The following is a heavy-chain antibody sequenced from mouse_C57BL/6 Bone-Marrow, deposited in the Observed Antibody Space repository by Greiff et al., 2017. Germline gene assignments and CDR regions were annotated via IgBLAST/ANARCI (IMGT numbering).Heavy chain of an antibody. D-gene: IGHD2-1*01. J-gene: IGHJ2*01. Sequence: EVKLVESGGGLVQPGGSLSLSCAASGFTFTDYYMSWVRQPPGKALEWLGFIRNKANGYTTEYSASVKGRFTISRDNSQSILYLQMNALRAEDSATSYCARSLLWYLDYWSQGTTLTVSS. CDR2: IRNKANGYTT. CDR3: ARSLLWYLDY. CDR1: GFTFTDYY. V-gene: IGHV7-3*01.